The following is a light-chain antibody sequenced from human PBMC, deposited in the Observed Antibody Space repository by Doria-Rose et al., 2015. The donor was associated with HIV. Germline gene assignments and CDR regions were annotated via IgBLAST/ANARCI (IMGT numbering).Light chain of an antibody. V-gene: IGKV4-1*01. CDR2: GAS. J-gene: IGKJ2*01. CDR3: QQYNNWLYT. Sequence: DIVMTQSPDSLAVSLGERATINCTSSQSVLYSSNNKNYLAWYQQKPGQAPRLLIYGASTRATGIPARFSGSGSGTEFTLTISSLQSEDFAVYYCQQYNNWLYTFGQGTKLEIK. CDR1: QSVLYSSNNKNY.